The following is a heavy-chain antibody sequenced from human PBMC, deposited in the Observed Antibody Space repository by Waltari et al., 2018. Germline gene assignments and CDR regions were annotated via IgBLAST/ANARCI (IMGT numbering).Heavy chain of an antibody. CDR2: MNPNSGNT. J-gene: IGHJ4*02. Sequence: QVQLVQSGAEVKKPGASVKVSCKASGYTFTSYDINWVRQATGQGLEWMGWMNPNSGNTGYAQKFHVIVTMTRNTSIITAYMELSCLRSEGTSVYYCAVHLDYGGNSYWGQGTLVTVSS. CDR1: GYTFTSYD. D-gene: IGHD4-17*01. CDR3: AVHLDYGGNSY. V-gene: IGHV1-8*01.